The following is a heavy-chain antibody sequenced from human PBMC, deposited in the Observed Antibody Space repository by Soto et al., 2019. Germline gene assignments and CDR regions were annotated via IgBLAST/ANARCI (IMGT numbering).Heavy chain of an antibody. Sequence: SVKVSCEASGGTFSSYAISWVRQAPGQGLEWMGGIIPIFGTANYAQKFQGRVTITADESTSTAYMELSSLRSEDTAVYYCARSDSNYLNNWFDPWGQGTLVTVSS. CDR3: ARSDSNYLNNWFDP. J-gene: IGHJ5*02. D-gene: IGHD4-4*01. CDR2: IIPIFGTA. CDR1: GGTFSSYA. V-gene: IGHV1-69*13.